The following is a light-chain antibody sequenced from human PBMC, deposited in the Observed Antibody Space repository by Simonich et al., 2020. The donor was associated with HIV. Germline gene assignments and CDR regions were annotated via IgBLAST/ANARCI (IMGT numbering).Light chain of an antibody. CDR1: QSISSY. CDR2: AAS. CDR3: QQSYSTLWT. V-gene: IGKV1-39*01. Sequence: DIQMTQSPSSLSASVGDRVTITCRSSQSISSYLNWYQQKPGKDPKILSYAASSLKIGVPSRFSGSGSGTDFTLTISSLQPEDFATYYCQQSYSTLWTFGQGTKVEIK. J-gene: IGKJ1*01.